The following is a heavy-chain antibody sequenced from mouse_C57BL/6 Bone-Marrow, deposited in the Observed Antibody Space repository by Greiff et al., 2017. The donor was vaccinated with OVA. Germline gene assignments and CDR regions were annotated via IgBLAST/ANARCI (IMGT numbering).Heavy chain of an antibody. CDR3: ARFDGYPDYYAMDY. CDR2: IYPGSGST. CDR1: GYTFTSYW. D-gene: IGHD2-3*01. Sequence: VQLQQPGAELVKPGASVKMSCKASGYTFTSYWITWVKQRPGQGLEWIGDIYPGSGSTNYNEKFKSKATLTVDTSSSTAYMQLSSLTSEDSAVYYCARFDGYPDYYAMDYWGQGTSVTVSS. J-gene: IGHJ4*01. V-gene: IGHV1-55*01.